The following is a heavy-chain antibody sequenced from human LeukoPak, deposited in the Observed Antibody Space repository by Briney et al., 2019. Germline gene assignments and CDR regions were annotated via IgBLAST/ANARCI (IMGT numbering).Heavy chain of an antibody. V-gene: IGHV4-34*01. CDR2: INHSGST. Sequence: SETLSLTCAVYGGSFSGYYWSWIRQPPGNGLEWIGEINHSGSTNYNPSLKSRVTISVDTSKNQFSLKLSSVTAADTALYYCARAPLGNGYNDIDYWGQGTLVTVSS. J-gene: IGHJ4*02. D-gene: IGHD5-24*01. CDR3: ARAPLGNGYNDIDY. CDR1: GGSFSGYY.